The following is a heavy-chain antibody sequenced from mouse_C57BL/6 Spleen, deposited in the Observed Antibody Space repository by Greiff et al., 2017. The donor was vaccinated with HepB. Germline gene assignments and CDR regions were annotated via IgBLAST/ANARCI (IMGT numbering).Heavy chain of an antibody. V-gene: IGHV5-4*01. CDR2: ISDGGSYT. CDR3: ARDRGDYGSSSFDY. Sequence: VQLVESGGGLVKPGGSLKLSCAASGFTFSSYAMSWVRQTPEKRLEWVATISDGGSYTYYPDNVKGRFTISRDNAKNNLYLQMSHLKSEDTAMYYCARDRGDYGSSSFDYWGQGTTLTVSS. CDR1: GFTFSSYA. J-gene: IGHJ2*01. D-gene: IGHD1-1*01.